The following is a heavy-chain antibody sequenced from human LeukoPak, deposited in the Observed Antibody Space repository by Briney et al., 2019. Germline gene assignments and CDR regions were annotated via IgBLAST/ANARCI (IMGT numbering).Heavy chain of an antibody. Sequence: GGSLRLSCAASGFTFSDYYMSWIRQAPGKGLEWVSYISSSGSTIYYADSVKGRFTISRDNAKNSLYLQMNSLRAEDTAVYYCARDARYFDWDYFDYWGQGTLVTVSS. V-gene: IGHV3-11*01. CDR3: ARDARYFDWDYFDY. J-gene: IGHJ4*02. CDR1: GFTFSDYY. CDR2: ISSSGSTI. D-gene: IGHD3-9*01.